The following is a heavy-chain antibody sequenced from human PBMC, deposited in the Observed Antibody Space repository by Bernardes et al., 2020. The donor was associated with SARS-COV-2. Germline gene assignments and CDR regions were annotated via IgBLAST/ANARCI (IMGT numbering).Heavy chain of an antibody. CDR1: GFTFSSYA. CDR3: AKPRYSSGWVNYYYGMDV. Sequence: GGSLRLSCAASGFTFSSYAMSWVRQAPGKGLEWVSAISGSGGSTYYADSVKGRFTISRDNSKNTLYLQMNSLRAEDTAVYYCAKPRYSSGWVNYYYGMDVCGQGTTVTVSS. CDR2: ISGSGGST. D-gene: IGHD6-19*01. J-gene: IGHJ6*02. V-gene: IGHV3-23*01.